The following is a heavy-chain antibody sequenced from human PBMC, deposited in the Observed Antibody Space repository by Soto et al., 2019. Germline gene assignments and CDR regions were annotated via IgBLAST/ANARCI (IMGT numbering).Heavy chain of an antibody. CDR3: ERGSGKDSSPYHYYYGMEV. Sequence: VGSLRLSCAASGFTFSSYGMHWGRQAPGKGLEWVAVIWYDGSNKYYADSVKGRFTISRDNSKNTLYLQMNSLRAEDTAVYYCERGSGKDSSPYHYYYGMEVWGQGTSVTAS. J-gene: IGHJ6*02. V-gene: IGHV3-33*01. CDR1: GFTFSSYG. D-gene: IGHD6-13*01. CDR2: IWYDGSNK.